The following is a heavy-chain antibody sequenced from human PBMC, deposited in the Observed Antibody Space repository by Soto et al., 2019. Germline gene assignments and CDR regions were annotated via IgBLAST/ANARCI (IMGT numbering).Heavy chain of an antibody. CDR1: GFTFSSYS. J-gene: IGHJ4*02. Sequence: EVQLVESGGGLVKPGGSLRLSCAASGFTFSSYSMNWVRQAPGKGLEWVSSISSSSSYIYYADSVKGRFTISRDNAKNSLYLQMNSLRAEDTAVYYCARPYHGTYGEKTSTTAPLDYWGQGTLVAFSS. CDR2: ISSSSSYI. V-gene: IGHV3-21*01. D-gene: IGHD4-17*01. CDR3: ARPYHGTYGEKTSTTAPLDY.